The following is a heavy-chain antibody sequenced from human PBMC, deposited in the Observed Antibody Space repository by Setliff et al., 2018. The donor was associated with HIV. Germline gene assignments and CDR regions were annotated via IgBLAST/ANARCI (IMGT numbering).Heavy chain of an antibody. CDR3: AQAQTSVSGSYYQYLQH. CDR2: IASSISPI. J-gene: IGHJ1*01. V-gene: IGHV3-48*01. D-gene: IGHD3-10*01. CDR1: GLPFRTYS. Sequence: GSLRLSCVVSGLPFRTYSMNWFRQAPGKGLEWISYIASSISPIYYADSVQGRFTISRDNDKNSVFLQMNTLRVEDTAVYYCAQAQTSVSGSYYQYLQHWGQGTLVTVSS.